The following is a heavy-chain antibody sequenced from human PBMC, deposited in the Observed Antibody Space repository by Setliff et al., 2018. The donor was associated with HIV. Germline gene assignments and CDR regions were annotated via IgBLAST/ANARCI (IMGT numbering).Heavy chain of an antibody. CDR2: ISPYNGDT. V-gene: IGHV1-18*01. D-gene: IGHD3-22*01. Sequence: SVKVSCKASGYRFNTYGISWVRQAPGQGLEWMGWISPYNGDTRFAQSLQGRVTLTTDTSTNTAYMEMRTLRSDDTAVYFCVRGVTRDISGYYRDEYFQHLGQGTPGTV. J-gene: IGHJ1*01. CDR1: GYRFNTYG. CDR3: VRGVTRDISGYYRDEYFQH.